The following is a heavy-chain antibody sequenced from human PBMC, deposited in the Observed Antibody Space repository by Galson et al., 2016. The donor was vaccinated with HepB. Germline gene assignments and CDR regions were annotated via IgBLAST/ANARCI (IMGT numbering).Heavy chain of an antibody. V-gene: IGHV1-46*01. CDR2: INPSGGVT. CDR1: GYTFTSYY. Sequence: VKVSCKASGYTFTSYYLHWVRQAPGQGLEWMGIINPSGGVTSYAQKFQGRVTMTSDTSTSTVYMELSSLTSDDSAVYYCARGLPGRRASHFDYWGQGTLVTVSS. J-gene: IGHJ4*02. CDR3: ARGLPGRRASHFDY.